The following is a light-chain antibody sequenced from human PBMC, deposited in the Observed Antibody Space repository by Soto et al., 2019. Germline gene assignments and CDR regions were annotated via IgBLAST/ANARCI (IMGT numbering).Light chain of an antibody. V-gene: IGKV3-20*01. CDR1: QSVSSTY. J-gene: IGKJ2*03. CDR3: QLYGRS. Sequence: EIVVTQSPGTLSLFPGERATLSCRASQSVSSTYLAWYQQKPGQPPRLLIYGASSRATGIPDRFSGSGSGTDFTLTISRLEPEDFAVFYCQLYGRSFGQGTNLEIK. CDR2: GAS.